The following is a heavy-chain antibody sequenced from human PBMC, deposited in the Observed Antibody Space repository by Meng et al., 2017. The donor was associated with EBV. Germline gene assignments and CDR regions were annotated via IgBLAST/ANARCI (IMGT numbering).Heavy chain of an antibody. J-gene: IGHJ5*02. V-gene: IGHV4-61*01. D-gene: IGHD4-11*01. Sequence: QVQLQESGPGLVKPSXXLSLTCXVSGGSVNNESYYWGWIRQPPGKGLEYIGYLYYTGSTNYNSSLKSRVTISLDKSKNQFSLKLTSLTAADTAIYYCARGDYTNYPRWFDPWGQGTLVTVSS. CDR2: LYYTGST. CDR3: ARGDYTNYPRWFDP. CDR1: GGSVNNESYY.